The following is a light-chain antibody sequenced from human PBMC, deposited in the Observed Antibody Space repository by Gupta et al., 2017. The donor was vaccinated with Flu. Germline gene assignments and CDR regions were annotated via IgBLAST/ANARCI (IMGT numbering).Light chain of an antibody. CDR1: GYNIAAGYD. Sequence: ISGTGDRSGYNIAAGYDVHWYQQSPGTAPKLLIYANINRPSGVPDRFSGSKSGASASLAITGLQAEDEADYYCQSYDGSRRSVVFGGGTRLTVL. CDR3: QSYDGSRRSVV. V-gene: IGLV1-40*03. J-gene: IGLJ2*01. CDR2: ANI.